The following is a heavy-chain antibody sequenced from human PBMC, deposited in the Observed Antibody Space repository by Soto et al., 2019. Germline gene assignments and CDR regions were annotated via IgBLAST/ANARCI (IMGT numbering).Heavy chain of an antibody. Sequence: SETLSLTCTVSGGSISSYCWSWIRQPPGKGLEWIGYIYYSGSTNYNPSLKSRVTISVDTSKNQFSLKLSSVTAADTAVYYCASSNIAAAGFYYYGMDVWGRGTTVTVS. D-gene: IGHD6-13*01. J-gene: IGHJ6*02. CDR1: GGSISSYC. CDR2: IYYSGST. V-gene: IGHV4-59*01. CDR3: ASSNIAAAGFYYYGMDV.